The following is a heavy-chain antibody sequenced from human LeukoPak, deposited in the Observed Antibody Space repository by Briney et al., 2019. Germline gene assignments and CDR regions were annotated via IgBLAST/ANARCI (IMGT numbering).Heavy chain of an antibody. CDR1: GFSLSTSGVG. V-gene: IGHV2-5*02. CDR3: ARAYRSTQINKELFDP. D-gene: IGHD1/OR15-1a*01. CDR2: IYWDDDK. J-gene: IGHJ5*02. Sequence: SGPTLVNPTQTLTLTCTFSGFSLSTSGVGVGWIRQPPGKALEWLALIYWDDDKRYSPSLKSRLTITKDTSKNQVVLTMTNMDPVDTATYYCARAYRSTQINKELFDPWGQGTLVTVSS.